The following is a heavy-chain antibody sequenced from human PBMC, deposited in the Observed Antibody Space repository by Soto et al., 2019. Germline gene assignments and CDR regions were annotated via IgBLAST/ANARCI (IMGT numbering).Heavy chain of an antibody. CDR2: ISSSGSNI. CDR1: GFTFSNYV. CDR3: ARGYTGYCSGGTCYWFDP. J-gene: IGHJ5*02. Sequence: GGSLRLSCAASGFTFSNYVMSWFRQAPGKGPEWVSSISSSGSNINYADSVKGRFTISRDNAKKSLYLQMNSLRAEDTAVYYCARGYTGYCSGGTCYWFDPWGQGTLVTVSS. V-gene: IGHV3-21*01. D-gene: IGHD2-15*01.